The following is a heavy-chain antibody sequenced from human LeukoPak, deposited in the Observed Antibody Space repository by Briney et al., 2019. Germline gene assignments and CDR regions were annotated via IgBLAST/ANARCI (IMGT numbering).Heavy chain of an antibody. J-gene: IGHJ4*02. Sequence: GGSLRLSCAASGFTFSSYGMHWVRQAPGKGLEWVAVIWYDGSNKYYADSVKGRFTISRDNSKNTLYLQMNSLGAEDTAVYYCVREWLSSGADNWGQGSLVTVSS. CDR1: GFTFSSYG. CDR2: IWYDGSNK. CDR3: VREWLSSGADN. D-gene: IGHD1-26*01. V-gene: IGHV3-33*01.